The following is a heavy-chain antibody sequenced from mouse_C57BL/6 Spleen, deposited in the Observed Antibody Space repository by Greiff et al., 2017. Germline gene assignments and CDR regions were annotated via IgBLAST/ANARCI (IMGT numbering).Heavy chain of an antibody. V-gene: IGHV1-76*01. Sequence: QVQLKESEAELVRPGASVKLSCKASGYTFTDYYINWVKQRPGQGLEWIARIYPGSGNTYYKETFKGKATMTAEKSSSSAYMQLSSLKSEDSAVYFWGATMGTTKVLAYWGQGTLVTVSA. J-gene: IGHJ3*01. CDR1: GYTFTDYY. CDR3: GATMGTTKVLAY. D-gene: IGHD2-14*01. CDR2: IYPGSGNT.